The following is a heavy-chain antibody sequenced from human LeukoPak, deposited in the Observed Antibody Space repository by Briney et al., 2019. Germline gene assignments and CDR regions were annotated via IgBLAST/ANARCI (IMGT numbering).Heavy chain of an antibody. D-gene: IGHD3-10*02. CDR1: GFSFSTQR. Sequence: PGGSLRLSCAASGFSFSTQRMHWVRQAPGKGLVWVSYINIDERITGYADSVKGRFTISRDNAKNTVYLQMSGLRDDDTALYFCVRGAGGPRNYVLDYWGQGALVSVSS. V-gene: IGHV3-74*01. J-gene: IGHJ4*02. CDR2: INIDERIT. CDR3: VRGAGGPRNYVLDY.